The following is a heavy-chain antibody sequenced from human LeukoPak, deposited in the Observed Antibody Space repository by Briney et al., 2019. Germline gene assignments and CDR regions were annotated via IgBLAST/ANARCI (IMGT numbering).Heavy chain of an antibody. CDR2: ISAYNGNT. CDR1: GYTFTSYG. CDR3: ARDGYYDILTGYRLFDY. J-gene: IGHJ4*02. Sequence: ASVKVSCKASGYTFTSYGISWVRQAPGRGLEWMGWISAYNGNTNYAQKLQGRVTMTTDTSTSTAYMELRSLRSDDTAVYYCARDGYYDILTGYRLFDYWGQGTLVTVSS. V-gene: IGHV1-18*01. D-gene: IGHD3-9*01.